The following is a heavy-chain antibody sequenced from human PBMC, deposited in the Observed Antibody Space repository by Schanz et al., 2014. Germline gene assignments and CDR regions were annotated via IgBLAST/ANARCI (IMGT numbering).Heavy chain of an antibody. Sequence: EQLVESGGGLVKPGGSLRLSCAASGFSIRNHDMHWVRQATGAGLEWVSAIGTAGDTFYLDSVKGRFTISRDNAKNSLYLQMNSLRAEDTAVYYCARDFDDRRGYGSGYCLGDCMDVWGQGTTVTVSS. CDR3: ARDFDDRRGYGSGYCLGDCMDV. J-gene: IGHJ6*02. CDR1: GFSIRNHD. D-gene: IGHD3-10*01. V-gene: IGHV3-13*04. CDR2: IGTAGDT.